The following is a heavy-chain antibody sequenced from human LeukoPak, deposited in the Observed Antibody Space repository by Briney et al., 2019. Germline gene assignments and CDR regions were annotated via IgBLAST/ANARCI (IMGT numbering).Heavy chain of an antibody. V-gene: IGHV3-30*18. CDR2: ISYDGSNK. CDR1: GFTFSSYG. J-gene: IGHJ4*02. D-gene: IGHD2-15*01. Sequence: GGSLRLSCAASGFTFSSYGMHWVRQAPGKGLEWVAVISYDGSNKYYADSVKGRFTISRDNSKNTLYLQMNSLRAEDTAVYYCAKDLYCSGGSCYPIPDFDYWGQGTLVTVSS. CDR3: AKDLYCSGGSCYPIPDFDY.